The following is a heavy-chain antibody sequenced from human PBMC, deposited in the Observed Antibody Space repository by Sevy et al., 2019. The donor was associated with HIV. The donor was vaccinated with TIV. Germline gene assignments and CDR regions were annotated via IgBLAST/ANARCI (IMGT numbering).Heavy chain of an antibody. CDR1: GGSFSGYY. CDR3: ARAPPVVVVPGAPSWFDP. J-gene: IGHJ5*02. V-gene: IGHV4-34*01. D-gene: IGHD2-2*01. Sequence: SETLSLTCAVYGGSFSGYYWNWIRQSPGKGLEWIGEINHSGSTTYNPSLKGRVTISVDTSKNKFYLRLNSVTATDTAVYYCARAPPVVVVPGAPSWFDPWGQGTLVTVSS. CDR2: INHSGST.